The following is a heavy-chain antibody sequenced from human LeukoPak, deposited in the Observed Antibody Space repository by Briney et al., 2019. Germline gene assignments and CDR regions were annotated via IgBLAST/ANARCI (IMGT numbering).Heavy chain of an antibody. Sequence: GGSLRLSCAASGFTFSSYAISWVRQAPGKGLEWVSAISGSGGSTYYADSVKGRLTISRDNAKNSLYLQMNSLRAEDTAVYYCARGGDYFDYWGQGTLVTVSS. CDR3: ARGGDYFDY. CDR2: ISGSGGST. V-gene: IGHV3-23*01. CDR1: GFTFSSYA. J-gene: IGHJ4*02.